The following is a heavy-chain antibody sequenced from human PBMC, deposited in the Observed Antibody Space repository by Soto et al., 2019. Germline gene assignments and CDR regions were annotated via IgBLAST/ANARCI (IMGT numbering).Heavy chain of an antibody. J-gene: IGHJ5*02. CDR3: ARHLGSGWFDP. Sequence: SETLSLTCTVSGGSISSYYWAWIRQPPGKGLEWIGYIYYSGSTSYNPSLKSRVTISVDTSKNQFSLKLSSVTAADTAVYYCARHLGSGWFDPWGQGTLVTVS. D-gene: IGHD6-25*01. V-gene: IGHV4-59*08. CDR1: GGSISSYY. CDR2: IYYSGST.